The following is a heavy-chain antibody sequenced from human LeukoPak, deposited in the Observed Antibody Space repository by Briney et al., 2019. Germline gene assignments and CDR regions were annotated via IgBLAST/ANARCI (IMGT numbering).Heavy chain of an antibody. CDR1: GGSISSSSYY. V-gene: IGHV4-39*01. J-gene: IGHJ5*02. D-gene: IGHD2-2*01. CDR2: IYYSGST. CDR3: ATSYCSSTSCYFDP. Sequence: SETLSLTCTVSGGSISSSSYYWGWIRQPPGKGLEWIGSIYYSGSTYYNPSLKSRVTISVDTSKNQFSLKLSSVTAADTAVYYCATSYCSSTSCYFDPWGQGTLVTVSS.